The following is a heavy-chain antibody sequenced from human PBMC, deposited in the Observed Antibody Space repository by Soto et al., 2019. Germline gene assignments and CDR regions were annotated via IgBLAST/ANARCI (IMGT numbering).Heavy chain of an antibody. Sequence: SETLSLTCTVSGGSISSGDYYWSWIRQPPGKGLEWIGYIYYSGTTYYNPSLKSRVTISVDTSKNQFSLKVSSVTAADTAVYYCARDLDGLHDDTSGPFPRPGWGQGTLVTVSS. CDR3: ARDLDGLHDDTSGPFPRPG. V-gene: IGHV4-30-4*01. CDR2: IYYSGTT. J-gene: IGHJ1*01. CDR1: GGSISSGDYY. D-gene: IGHD3-22*01.